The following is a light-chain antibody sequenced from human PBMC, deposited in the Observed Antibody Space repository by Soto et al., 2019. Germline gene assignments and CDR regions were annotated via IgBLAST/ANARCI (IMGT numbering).Light chain of an antibody. CDR3: ELRSDWHRPYT. J-gene: IGKJ2*01. V-gene: IGKV3-11*01. CDR1: QIVTSS. Sequence: EIVLTQSPATLSLSPGTGATLSCRASQIVTSSLAWYQQRPGQAPRLLIYDTFTMATGIPASFSARGAGTELFLAISSLGPEDSAVYVCELRSDWHRPYTFGQGTKLE. CDR2: DTF.